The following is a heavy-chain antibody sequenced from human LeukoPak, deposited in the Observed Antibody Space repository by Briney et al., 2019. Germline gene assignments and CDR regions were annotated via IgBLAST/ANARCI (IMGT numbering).Heavy chain of an antibody. CDR1: GFTFSSYW. Sequence: GGSLRLSCAGSGFTFSSYWMHWVRQAPGKGLVRVSTIYTDGSVAQYADSVKGRFTISRDNAKNTLYLQMNTLRVEDAAVYYCARDLYHGSDEWCQGTLVTVSS. D-gene: IGHD3-10*01. V-gene: IGHV3-74*03. CDR2: IYTDGSVA. CDR3: ARDLYHGSDE. J-gene: IGHJ4*02.